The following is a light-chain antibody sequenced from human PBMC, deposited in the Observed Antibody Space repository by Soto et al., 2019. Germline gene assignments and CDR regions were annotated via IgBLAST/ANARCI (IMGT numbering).Light chain of an antibody. CDR3: QHYNNCPRT. CDR2: GAS. J-gene: IGKJ1*01. V-gene: IGKV3-15*01. CDR1: QSVSSN. Sequence: EIVMTQSPATLSVSPGERATLSCRASQSVSSNLAWYQQKPGQAPRVLIYGASTRATGIPARFSGSGSGTEFTLTISSLQSEDFAVYYCQHYNNCPRTFGQGTKVEIK.